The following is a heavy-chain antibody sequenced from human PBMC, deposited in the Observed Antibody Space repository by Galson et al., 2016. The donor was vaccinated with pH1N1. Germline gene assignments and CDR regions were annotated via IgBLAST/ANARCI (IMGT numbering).Heavy chain of an antibody. CDR3: ARYAVTYYYDSSGYLDWYFDL. CDR2: IYPGDSDT. D-gene: IGHD3-22*01. J-gene: IGHJ2*01. Sequence: QSGAEVKKPGGSLKISCKGSGYSFTSYWIGWVRQMPGKGLEWMGIIYPGDSDTRYSPSFQGQVTISADKSTSTAYLQWSSLKASDTAIYYCARYAVTYYYDSSGYLDWYFDLWGRGTLVTVSS. V-gene: IGHV5-51*03. CDR1: GYSFTSYW.